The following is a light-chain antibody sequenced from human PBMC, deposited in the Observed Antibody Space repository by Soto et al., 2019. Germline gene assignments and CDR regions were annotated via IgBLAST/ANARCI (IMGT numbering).Light chain of an antibody. Sequence: DIQLTQSPSFLSASVGDRVTITCRASQSISSWLAWYQQKPGKAPKLLIYKASSLESGVPSRFAGSASGTEFTLTISSLQPDDFATYYCQQYNSYFPMYTFGQGTKLEIK. J-gene: IGKJ2*01. CDR3: QQYNSYFPMYT. CDR1: QSISSW. V-gene: IGKV1-5*03. CDR2: KAS.